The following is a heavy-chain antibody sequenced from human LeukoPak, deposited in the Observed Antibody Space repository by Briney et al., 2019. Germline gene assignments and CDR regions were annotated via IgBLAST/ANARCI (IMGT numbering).Heavy chain of an antibody. V-gene: IGHV3-7*03. Sequence: PGGSLRLSCAASGFTFSRYWMSWVRQAPGKGLEWVANIKQDGSEKYYVESVKGRFTISRDNAKNTLYLQMNSLRAEDTAVYYCAKHTGYSSSWYAEDYWGQGTLVTVSS. J-gene: IGHJ4*02. CDR3: AKHTGYSSSWYAEDY. D-gene: IGHD6-13*01. CDR2: IKQDGSEK. CDR1: GFTFSRYW.